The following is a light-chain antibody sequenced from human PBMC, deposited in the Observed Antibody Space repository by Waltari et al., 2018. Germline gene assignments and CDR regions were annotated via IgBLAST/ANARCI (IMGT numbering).Light chain of an antibody. CDR1: TLRRYY. Sequence: SSDLTQDPSVSVALGQTVRITCHGDTLRRYYANWYQQRPGQAPILVLYGPDNRPSGIPDRFSGSTSGNTASLTITGAQAEDEADYYCHSRETFSTRLFGGGTRLTV. CDR3: HSRETFSTRL. CDR2: GPD. V-gene: IGLV3-19*01. J-gene: IGLJ2*01.